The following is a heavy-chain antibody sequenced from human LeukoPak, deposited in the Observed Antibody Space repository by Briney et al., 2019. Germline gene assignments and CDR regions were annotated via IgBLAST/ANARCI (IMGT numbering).Heavy chain of an antibody. V-gene: IGHV5-10-1*01. CDR2: IDPSDSYT. J-gene: IGHJ4*02. CDR1: GYTFTNYW. Sequence: GESPGISCQGSGYTFTNYWITWVRQMPGKGLESMGRIDPSDSYTDYSPSFQGHVSISADKSISTAYLQWSSLKASDTAMYYCARHKGDGYNFDSWGQGTLVTVFS. D-gene: IGHD5-24*01. CDR3: ARHKGDGYNFDS.